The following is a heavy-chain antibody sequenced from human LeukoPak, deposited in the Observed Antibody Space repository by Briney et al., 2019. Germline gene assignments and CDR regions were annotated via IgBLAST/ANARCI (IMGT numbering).Heavy chain of an antibody. CDR2: FDPEDGET. D-gene: IGHD3-22*01. V-gene: IGHV1-24*01. CDR3: ARGYYYDSSGYFDLDY. CDR1: GYTLTELS. Sequence: GASVKVSCKVSGYTLTELSMHWVRQAPGKGLEWMGGFDPEDGETIYAQKFQGRVTMTEDTSTDTAYMELSSLRSEDTAVYYCARGYYYDSSGYFDLDYWGQGTLVTVSS. J-gene: IGHJ4*02.